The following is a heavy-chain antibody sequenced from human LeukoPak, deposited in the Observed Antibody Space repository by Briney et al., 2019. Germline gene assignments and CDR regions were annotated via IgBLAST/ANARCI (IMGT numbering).Heavy chain of an antibody. V-gene: IGHV4-4*09. D-gene: IGHD5-24*01. Sequence: PSETLSLSCTVPGGSISSYYWSWIRQPPGKELQWIGYIHSTGTTKFNPSLESRVTMSVDTSKNQFSLKPSSVTAADTAVYYCARHARRDAYNPNDYWGQGTLVTVSS. CDR2: IHSTGTT. J-gene: IGHJ4*02. CDR1: GGSISSYY. CDR3: ARHARRDAYNPNDY.